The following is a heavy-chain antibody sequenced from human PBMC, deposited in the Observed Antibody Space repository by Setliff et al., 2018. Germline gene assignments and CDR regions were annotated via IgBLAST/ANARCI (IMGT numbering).Heavy chain of an antibody. V-gene: IGHV3-33*01. D-gene: IGHD3-16*01. CDR1: GFTFGSYA. CDR2: IWDDGVKK. Sequence: PGGSLRLSCAASGFTFGSYAMHWVRQAPGKGLEWVAVIWDDGVKKYHADSVKGRFTISRDNSKNTLYLQMNSLRPEDTAVYYCARDQGSYGYRAFDSWGQGALVTVSS. CDR3: ARDQGSYGYRAFDS. J-gene: IGHJ4*02.